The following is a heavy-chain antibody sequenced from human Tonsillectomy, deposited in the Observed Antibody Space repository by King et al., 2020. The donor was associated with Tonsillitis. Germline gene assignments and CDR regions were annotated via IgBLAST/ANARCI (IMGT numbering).Heavy chain of an antibody. V-gene: IGHV1-46*01. Sequence: QLVQSGAEVKKPGASVKVSCKASGYTLTTYYMHWVRQAPGQGLEWMGMINPSDDNTHYAQKFQDRVTMTRDTSKSTVYMELSSLSFEDTAVYYCARETPDTLYFDYWGQGTLVTVSS. J-gene: IGHJ4*02. D-gene: IGHD5-18*01. CDR2: INPSDDNT. CDR3: ARETPDTLYFDY. CDR1: GYTLTTYY.